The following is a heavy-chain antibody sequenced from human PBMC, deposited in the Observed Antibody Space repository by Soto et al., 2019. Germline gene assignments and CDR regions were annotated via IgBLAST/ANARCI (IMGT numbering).Heavy chain of an antibody. J-gene: IGHJ5*02. CDR2: IKSKTDGGAI. D-gene: IGHD6-6*01. V-gene: IGHV3-15*01. CDR1: GFPVINAW. CDR3: TIFGPYRSSSIWLYP. Sequence: GGSLRLSCAASGFPVINAWMTWVREAPGKGLEWVGRIKSKTDGGAIDYGAPVKNRFTISRDDSKNTLYLQMNSLKTEDTAVYYCTIFGPYRSSSIWLYPCGQGTLVTVSS.